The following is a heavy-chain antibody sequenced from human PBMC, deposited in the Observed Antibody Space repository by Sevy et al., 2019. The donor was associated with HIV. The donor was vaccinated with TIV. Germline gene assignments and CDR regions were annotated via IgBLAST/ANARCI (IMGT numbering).Heavy chain of an antibody. CDR2: LNPNTGDT. D-gene: IGHD3-9*01. J-gene: IGHJ4*02. V-gene: IGHV1-2*02. CDR3: ARDVYNILTGSTCPIDY. Sequence: ASVKVSCKASGYIFTDYYFHWVRRAPGQGLEWMGWLNPNTGDTKYAQQFQGRVTMTRDTSISTAYMELSRLTSDDTAVYYCARDVYNILTGSTCPIDYWGQGTLVTVSS. CDR1: GYIFTDYY.